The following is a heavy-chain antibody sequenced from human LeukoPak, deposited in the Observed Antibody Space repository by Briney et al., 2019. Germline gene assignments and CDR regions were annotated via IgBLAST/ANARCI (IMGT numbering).Heavy chain of an antibody. D-gene: IGHD3-3*01. V-gene: IGHV3-30*02. CDR2: IRYDGSNK. Sequence: PGGSLRLSCAASGLIFNTYVMHWVRQAPGKGLEWLAFIRYDGSNKNYADSVKGRFTISRDNTKNSLYLQMNSLRAEDTAVYYCVRDFWVPPHYYYMDVWGKGTTVTVSS. CDR1: GLIFNTYV. CDR3: VRDFWVPPHYYYMDV. J-gene: IGHJ6*03.